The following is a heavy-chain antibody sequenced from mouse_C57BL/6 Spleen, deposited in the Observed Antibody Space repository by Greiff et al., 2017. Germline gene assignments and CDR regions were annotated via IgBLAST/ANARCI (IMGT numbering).Heavy chain of an antibody. CDR2: INPNYGTT. V-gene: IGHV1-39*01. D-gene: IGHD2-4*01. CDR3: ARNYDGGYYAMDY. CDR1: GYSFTDYN. Sequence: EVKLQESGPELVKPGASVKISCKASGYSFTDYNMNWVKQSNGKSLEWIGVINPNYGTTSYNQKFKGKATLTVDQSSSTAYMQLNRLTSEDSAVYYCARNYDGGYYAMDYWGQGTSVTVSS. J-gene: IGHJ4*01.